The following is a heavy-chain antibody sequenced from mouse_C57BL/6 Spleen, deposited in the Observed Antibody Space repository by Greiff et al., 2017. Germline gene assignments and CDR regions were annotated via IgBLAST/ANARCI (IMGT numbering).Heavy chain of an antibody. CDR3: ARRGYYDYDEEGFDY. J-gene: IGHJ2*01. CDR1: GYTFTDYN. D-gene: IGHD2-4*01. CDR2: INPNNGGT. V-gene: IGHV1-18*01. Sequence: VQLKESGPELVKPGASVKIPCKASGYTFTDYNMDWVKQSHGKSLEWIGDINPNNGGTIYNQKFKGKATLTVDKSSSTAYMELRSLTSEDTAVYYCARRGYYDYDEEGFDYWGQGTTLTVSS.